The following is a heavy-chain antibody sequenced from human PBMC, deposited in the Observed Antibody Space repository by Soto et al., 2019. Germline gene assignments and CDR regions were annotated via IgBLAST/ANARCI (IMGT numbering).Heavy chain of an antibody. J-gene: IGHJ3*02. Sequence: ASVKVSCKASGYTFTSYGISWVRQAPGQGLEWMGWISAYNGNTNYAQKLQGRVTMTTDTSTSTDYMELRSRRSDDTAVYYCARESIGAFDIWRKGTMVTVSS. V-gene: IGHV1-18*04. CDR1: GYTFTSYG. CDR3: ARESIGAFDI. CDR2: ISAYNGNT.